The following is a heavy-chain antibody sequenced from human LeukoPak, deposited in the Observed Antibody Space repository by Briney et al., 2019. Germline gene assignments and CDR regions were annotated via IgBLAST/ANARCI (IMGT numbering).Heavy chain of an antibody. D-gene: IGHD5-18*01. Sequence: PSETLSLTCTVSGGSISSSSYYWGWIRQPPGKGLEWVSSISSSSSYIYYADSVKGRFTISRDNAKNSLYLQMNSLRAEDTAVYYCARGVGVSYTAMVTFDYWGQGTLVTVSS. CDR2: ISSSSSYI. V-gene: IGHV3-21*01. J-gene: IGHJ4*02. CDR3: ARGVGVSYTAMVTFDY. CDR1: GGSISSSS.